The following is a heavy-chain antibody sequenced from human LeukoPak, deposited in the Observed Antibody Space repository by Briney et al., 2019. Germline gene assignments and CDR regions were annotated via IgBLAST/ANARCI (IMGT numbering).Heavy chain of an antibody. CDR2: IWYDGSNK. D-gene: IGHD5-24*01. J-gene: IGHJ4*02. CDR3: ARSGYNQYYFDY. Sequence: GGSLRLSCAASGFTFSRLGMQWVRQAPGKGLEWVAVIWYDGSNKYYADSAKGRFTISRDNSKNTLYLQMNSLRAEDTALYYCARSGYNQYYFDYWGQGTLVTVSS. V-gene: IGHV3-33*01. CDR1: GFTFSRLG.